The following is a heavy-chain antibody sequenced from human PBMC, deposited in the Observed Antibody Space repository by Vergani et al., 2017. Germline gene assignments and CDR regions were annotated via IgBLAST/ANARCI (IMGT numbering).Heavy chain of an antibody. CDR2: TYYSGST. J-gene: IGHJ6*02. V-gene: IGHV4-31*03. Sequence: QVQLQESGPGLVKPSQTLSLTCTVPGGSISSGGYYWSWLRQHPGKGLEGIGYTYYSGSTYYNPSLKSRVTISVDTSKNQFSLKLSSVTAADTAVYYCAGDRLRYVANYCYGMDVWGQGTTVTVSS. D-gene: IGHD3-9*01. CDR3: AGDRLRYVANYCYGMDV. CDR1: GGSISSGGYY.